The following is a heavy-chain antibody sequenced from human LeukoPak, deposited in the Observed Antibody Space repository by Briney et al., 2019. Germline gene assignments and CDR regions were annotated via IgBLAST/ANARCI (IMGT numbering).Heavy chain of an antibody. CDR3: ARELHVERDDY. D-gene: IGHD1-1*01. V-gene: IGHV1-18*01. CDR2: ISANDGKI. J-gene: IGHJ4*02. CDR1: GFVFTCHG. Sequence: ASVKVSCKASGFVFTCHGFTWVRQAPGQGLEWMGWISANDGKIHYSERHQGRVTMSTDTVTSTVYMELRSLRSDDTAVYYCARELHVERDDYWGQGTLVTVSS.